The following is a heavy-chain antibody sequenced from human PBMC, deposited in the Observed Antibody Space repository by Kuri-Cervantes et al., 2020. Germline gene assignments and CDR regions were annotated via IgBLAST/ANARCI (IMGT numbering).Heavy chain of an antibody. V-gene: IGHV1-46*01. CDR1: GYTFTSYH. Sequence: ASVKVSCKASGYTFTSYHMHWVRQAPGQGLEWMGIINPSGGSTSYAQKFQGRVTMTRDTSTSTVYMELSSLRSEDTAVYYCARGLYCGGDCYSYNPWVIDYWGQGTLVTVSS. D-gene: IGHD2-21*02. CDR3: ARGLYCGGDCYSYNPWVIDY. J-gene: IGHJ4*02. CDR2: INPSGGST.